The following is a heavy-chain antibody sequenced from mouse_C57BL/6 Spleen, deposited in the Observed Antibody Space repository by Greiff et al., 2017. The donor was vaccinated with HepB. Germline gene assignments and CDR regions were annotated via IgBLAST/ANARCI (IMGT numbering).Heavy chain of an antibody. CDR2: IDPSDSET. CDR1: GYTFTSYW. J-gene: IGHJ1*03. V-gene: IGHV1-52*01. CDR3: ARGGPGYFDV. Sequence: QVHVKQSGAELVRPGSSVKLSCKASGYTFTSYWMHWVKQRPIQGLDWIGDIDPSDSETHYNQKFKDKATLTVDKSSSTAYMQLSSLTSEDSAVYYCARGGPGYFDVWGTGTTVTVSS.